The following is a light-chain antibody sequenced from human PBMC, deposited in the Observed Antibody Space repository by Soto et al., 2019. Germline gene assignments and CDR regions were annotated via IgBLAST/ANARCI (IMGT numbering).Light chain of an antibody. CDR1: QGISSA. CDR2: DAS. J-gene: IGKJ5*01. Sequence: AIQLTQSPSSLSASVGDRVTITCRASQGISSALAWYQQKPGKAPKLLIYDASSLESGVPSRFSGSGSGTDFTLTISSLQPEDFATYYCQHHGNTFGQGTRLEIK. V-gene: IGKV1-13*02. CDR3: QHHGNT.